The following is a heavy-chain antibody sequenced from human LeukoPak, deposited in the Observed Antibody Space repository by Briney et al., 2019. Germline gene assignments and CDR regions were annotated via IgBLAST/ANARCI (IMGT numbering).Heavy chain of an antibody. D-gene: IGHD3-16*01. CDR3: ANTRGGYNWFDP. J-gene: IGHJ5*02. Sequence: ASVKVSCKASGYTFTSYYMHWVRQAPGQGLEWMGIINPSGGSTSYAQKFQGRVTMTRDTSTSTVYMELSSLRSEDTAVYYCANTRGGYNWFDPWGQGTLVTVSS. V-gene: IGHV1-46*01. CDR2: INPSGGST. CDR1: GYTFTSYY.